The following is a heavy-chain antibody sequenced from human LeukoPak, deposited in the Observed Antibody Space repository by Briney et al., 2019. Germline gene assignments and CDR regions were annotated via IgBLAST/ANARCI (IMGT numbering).Heavy chain of an antibody. V-gene: IGHV3-23*01. Sequence: GGSLRLSCEASGFTFTSYAMSWVRQAPGKGLEWVSAISGSGGSTYYADSVKGRFTISRDNSKNTLYLQMNSLRAEDTAVYYCAKEPGEYDYGDYVPGWFDPWGQGTLVTVSS. CDR1: GFTFTSYA. CDR2: ISGSGGST. CDR3: AKEPGEYDYGDYVPGWFDP. D-gene: IGHD4-17*01. J-gene: IGHJ5*02.